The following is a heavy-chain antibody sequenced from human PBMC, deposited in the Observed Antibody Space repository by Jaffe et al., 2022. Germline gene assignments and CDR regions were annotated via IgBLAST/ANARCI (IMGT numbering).Heavy chain of an antibody. CDR1: GGSISSSSYY. CDR3: ARLVDYGDYVYPYYFDY. V-gene: IGHV4-39*01. D-gene: IGHD4-17*01. CDR2: IYYSGST. J-gene: IGHJ4*02. Sequence: QLQLQESGPGLVKPSETLSLTCTVSGGSISSSSYYWGWIRQPPGKGLEWIGSIYYSGSTYYNPSLKSRVTISVDTSKNQFSLKLSSVTAADTAVYYCARLVDYGDYVYPYYFDYWGQGTLVTVSS.